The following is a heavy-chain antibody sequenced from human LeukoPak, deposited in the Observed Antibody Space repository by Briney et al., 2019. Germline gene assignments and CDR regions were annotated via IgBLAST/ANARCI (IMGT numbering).Heavy chain of an antibody. J-gene: IGHJ4*02. D-gene: IGHD3-9*01. CDR3: ARTYHDILTGYSLSDY. CDR1: GYSFPSYW. CDR2: IDPSDSYT. V-gene: IGHV5-10-1*01. Sequence: KPGESLKISCKGSGYSFPSYWITWVRQMPGKGLEWMGSIDPSDSYTNYSPSFQGHVTISADKSISTAYLQWSSLMASDTAMYYCARTYHDILTGYSLSDYWGQGTLVTVSS.